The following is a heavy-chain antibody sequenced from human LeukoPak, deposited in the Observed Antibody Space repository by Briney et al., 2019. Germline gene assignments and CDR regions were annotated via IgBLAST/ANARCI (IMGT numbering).Heavy chain of an antibody. V-gene: IGHV3-11*01. J-gene: IGHJ4*02. CDR3: AREVYSLAFDY. D-gene: IGHD2-8*01. CDR2: ISSSGSTI. CDR1: GLTFSDYY. Sequence: GGSLRLSCAASGLTFSDYYMSWIRQAPGKGLEWVSYISSSGSTIYYADSVKGRFTISRDNAKNSLYPQMNSLRAEDTAVYYCAREVYSLAFDYWGQGTLVTVSS.